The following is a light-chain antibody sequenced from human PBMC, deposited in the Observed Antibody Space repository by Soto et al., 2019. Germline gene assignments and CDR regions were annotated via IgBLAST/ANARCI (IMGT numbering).Light chain of an antibody. J-gene: IGKJ5*01. CDR2: GAS. CDR1: QSVSSSY. V-gene: IGKV3-20*01. CDR3: QQYGSSPPIT. Sequence: SPGTLSLSPGERATLSCRASQSVSSSYLAWYQQKPGQAPRLLIYGASSRATGIPDRFSGSGSGTDFTLTISRLEPEDFAVYYCQQYGSSPPITFGQGTRLETK.